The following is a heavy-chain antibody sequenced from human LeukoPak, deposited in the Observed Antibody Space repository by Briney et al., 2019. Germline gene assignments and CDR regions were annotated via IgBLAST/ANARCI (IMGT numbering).Heavy chain of an antibody. Sequence: GSLRLSCAASGFTFSSYSMNWVRQAPGKGLEWVSSISSSSSYIYYADSVKGRFTISRDNAKNSLYLQMNSLRAEDTAVYYCARDRGVTTDAFDIWGQGTMVTVSS. V-gene: IGHV3-21*01. CDR2: ISSSSSYI. J-gene: IGHJ3*02. CDR1: GFTFSSYS. CDR3: ARDRGVTTDAFDI. D-gene: IGHD4-17*01.